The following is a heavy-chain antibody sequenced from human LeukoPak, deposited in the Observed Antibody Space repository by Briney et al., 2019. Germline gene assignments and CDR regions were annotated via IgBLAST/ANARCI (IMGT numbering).Heavy chain of an antibody. D-gene: IGHD6-6*01. CDR1: GGSISGYF. CDR2: VYSSGST. Sequence: SETLSLTCTDSGGSISGYFWTWIRQPAGKGLEWIGRVYSSGSTNYNSSLQSRVHMSLDTSKNQFSLKLTSVSAADTAVYYCAREDMSARPLDLWGQGSLVTVSS. V-gene: IGHV4-4*07. CDR3: AREDMSARPLDL. J-gene: IGHJ5*02.